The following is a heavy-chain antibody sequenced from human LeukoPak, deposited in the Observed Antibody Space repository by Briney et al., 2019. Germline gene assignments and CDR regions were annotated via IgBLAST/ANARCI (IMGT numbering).Heavy chain of an antibody. V-gene: IGHV2-26*01. J-gene: IGHJ6*04. CDR3: ARIQYSSSWFYYYGMDV. D-gene: IGHD6-13*01. CDR2: IFSNDEK. Sequence: SGPTLVNPTETLTLTRTVSGFSLSNARMGVSWIRQPPGKALEWLAHIFSNDEKSYSTSLKSRLTISKDTSKSQVVLTMTNMDPVDTATYYCARIQYSSSWFYYYGMDVWGKGTTVTVSS. CDR1: GFSLSNARMG.